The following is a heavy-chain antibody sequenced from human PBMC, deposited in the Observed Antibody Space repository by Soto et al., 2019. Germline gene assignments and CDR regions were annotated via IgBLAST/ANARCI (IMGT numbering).Heavy chain of an antibody. V-gene: IGHV4-59*02. CDR2: IYYSGST. Sequence: SETLSLTCTVSGGSVSSYYWSWIRQPPGKGLEWIGYIYYSGSTNYNPSLKSRVTISVDTSKNKFSLKLSSVTAADTAVYYCARDVSTVTRRGDWFDPWGQGTLVTVSS. CDR3: ARDVSTVTRRGDWFDP. D-gene: IGHD4-4*01. CDR1: GGSVSSYY. J-gene: IGHJ5*02.